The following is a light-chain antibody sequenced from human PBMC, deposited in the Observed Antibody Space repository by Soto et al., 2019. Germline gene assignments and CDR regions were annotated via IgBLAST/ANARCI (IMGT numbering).Light chain of an antibody. CDR3: QQSYSTWT. Sequence: IQMIQSASSLSASVGNRVTITCGASQIVSRYLNWYQQKPGKAPKILIYGASTLQSGVPSRFIGSGSGTDFTLTISSMKPEDFATDYCQQSYSTWTFCPGTKVDIK. V-gene: IGKV1-39*01. CDR2: GAS. J-gene: IGKJ1*01. CDR1: QIVSRY.